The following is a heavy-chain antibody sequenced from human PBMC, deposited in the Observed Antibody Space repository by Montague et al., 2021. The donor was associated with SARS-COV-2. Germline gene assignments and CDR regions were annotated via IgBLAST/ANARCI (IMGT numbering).Heavy chain of an antibody. D-gene: IGHD2-2*01. CDR3: ARHLVYCSSTSCYEGRFDP. V-gene: IGHV4-39*01. CDR1: VGSSSSSIWC. CDR2: IYYSGNY. Sequence: SETLSLTCAVAVGSSSSSIWCWGGERPPQGQGLEWIGSIYYSGNYYYNPSLKIRVTISVDTSKNQFSLKLSSVTAADTAVYYCARHLVYCSSTSCYEGRFDPWGQGTLVTVSS. J-gene: IGHJ5*02.